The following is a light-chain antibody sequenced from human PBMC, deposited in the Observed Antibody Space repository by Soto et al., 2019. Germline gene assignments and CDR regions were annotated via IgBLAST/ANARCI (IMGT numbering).Light chain of an antibody. J-gene: IGLJ1*01. Sequence: QSVLTQPASVSGSPGQSITISCTGTSSDVGGYNYVSWYQQHPGKAPKLMIYEVSNRPSGVSNRFSASKSGNTASLTISGLQAEDEADYYCSSYTISSTYVFGTGTRVTVL. V-gene: IGLV2-14*01. CDR1: SSDVGGYNY. CDR3: SSYTISSTYV. CDR2: EVS.